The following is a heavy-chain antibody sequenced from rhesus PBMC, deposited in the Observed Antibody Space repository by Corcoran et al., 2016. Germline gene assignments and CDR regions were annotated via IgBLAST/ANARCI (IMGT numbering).Heavy chain of an antibody. V-gene: IGHV3-110*02. J-gene: IGHJ4*01. D-gene: IGHD3-34*01. CDR1: GFTFSDHY. CDR2: ISSGSGSTT. CDR3: ARLPPSTGVPRGY. Sequence: EVQLVESGGGLVQPGGSLRLSCAASGFTFSDHYMDWVRQAPGKGLEWVSSISSGSGSTTLYPDSVKGRFTISRDNAKNTVYLQMNSLRAEDTAVYYCARLPPSTGVPRGYWGQGVLVTVSS.